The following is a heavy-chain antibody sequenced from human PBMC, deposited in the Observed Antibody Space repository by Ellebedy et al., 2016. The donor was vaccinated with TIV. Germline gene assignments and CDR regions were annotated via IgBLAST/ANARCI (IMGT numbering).Heavy chain of an antibody. V-gene: IGHV1-69*04. J-gene: IGHJ4*02. D-gene: IGHD6-13*01. CDR3: ARDVAAAGSGY. CDR2: IIPILTIA. Sequence: AASVKVSCKASGGTFSSYAINWVRQAPGQGLEWMGRIIPILTIANYAQKFQGRVTITADKSTSTAYMELSSLRSEDTAVYYCARDVAAAGSGYWGQGSLVTVSS. CDR1: GGTFSSYA.